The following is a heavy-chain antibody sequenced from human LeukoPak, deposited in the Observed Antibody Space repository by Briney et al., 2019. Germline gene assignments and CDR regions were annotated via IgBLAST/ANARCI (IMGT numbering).Heavy chain of an antibody. CDR3: AKDPSSGLLDY. CDR2: ISGSSGST. D-gene: IGHD3-22*01. CDR1: GFTFSIYA. V-gene: IGHV3-23*01. J-gene: IGHJ4*02. Sequence: GGSLSLSCAASGFTFSIYAMTWVRQAPGKGLEWVSGISGSSGSTSYADSVKGRFTISRDNSKNTLYLQMNSLRAEDTAVYYCAKDPSSGLLDYWGQGTLVTVSS.